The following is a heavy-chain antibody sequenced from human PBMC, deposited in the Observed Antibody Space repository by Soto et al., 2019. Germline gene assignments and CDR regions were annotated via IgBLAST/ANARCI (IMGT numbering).Heavy chain of an antibody. CDR3: AKDTHYYGSGSPLGY. CDR1: GFTFDDYA. V-gene: IGHV3-9*01. D-gene: IGHD3-10*01. Sequence: EVQLVESGGGLVQPGRSLRLSCAASGFTFDDYAMHWVRQAPGKGLEWVSGISWNSGSIGYADSVKGRFPISRDNAKNSLYLQMNSLRAEDTALYYCAKDTHYYGSGSPLGYWGQGTLVTVSS. J-gene: IGHJ4*02. CDR2: ISWNSGSI.